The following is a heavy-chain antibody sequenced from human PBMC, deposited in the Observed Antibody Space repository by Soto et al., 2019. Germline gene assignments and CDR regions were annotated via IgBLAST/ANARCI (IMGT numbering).Heavy chain of an antibody. D-gene: IGHD1-20*01. CDR3: ARVTNWNYYYYGMDV. V-gene: IGHV4-59*01. J-gene: IGHJ6*02. CDR2: IYYSGST. Sequence: KPSETLSLTCTVSGGSISSYYWSWIRQPPGKGLEWIGYIYYSGSTNYNPSLKSRVTISVDTSKNQFSLKLSSVTAADTAVYYCARVTNWNYYYYGMDVWGQGTTVTVSS. CDR1: GGSISSYY.